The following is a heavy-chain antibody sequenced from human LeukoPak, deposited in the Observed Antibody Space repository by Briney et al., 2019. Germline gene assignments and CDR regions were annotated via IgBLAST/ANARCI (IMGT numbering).Heavy chain of an antibody. Sequence: PGRSLRLSCSVSGFTLSGFWMNWARHDSGKGLEWVAKIKQEGSQIYYIDSVRGRFTISRHHDKNSLNLHMNSLRGEDTPVFFWARESKGFIVVPAAPLYYYYFMDGLRKGATVTDSS. J-gene: IGHJ6*03. V-gene: IGHV3-7*01. CDR1: GFTLSGFW. CDR3: ARESKGFIVVPAAPLYYYYFMDG. CDR2: IKQEGSQI. D-gene: IGHD2-2*01.